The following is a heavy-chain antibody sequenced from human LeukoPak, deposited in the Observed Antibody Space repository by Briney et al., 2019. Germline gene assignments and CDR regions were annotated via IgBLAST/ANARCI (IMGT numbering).Heavy chain of an antibody. CDR3: AMGEYYYDRSRYASHAFNI. CDR2: ISYKRST. D-gene: IGHD3-22*01. CDR1: GGSISNGGYY. Sequence: SQTLSLTCTLPGGSISNGGYYWSWLRQHPGKGLEWIAYISYKRSTYYKPHLKSRVTTSVDTSKNKFSPQLSSCTAADTAVYYCAMGEYYYDRSRYASHAFNIWGHGTMVTV. J-gene: IGHJ3*02. V-gene: IGHV4-31*03.